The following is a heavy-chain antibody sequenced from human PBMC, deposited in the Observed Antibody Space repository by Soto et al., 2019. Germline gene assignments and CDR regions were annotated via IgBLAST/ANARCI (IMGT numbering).Heavy chain of an antibody. V-gene: IGHV3-9*01. CDR3: AKAIGGSYLDAFDI. CDR1: GFTFDDYA. CDR2: ISWNSGSI. J-gene: IGHJ3*02. Sequence: GGSLRLSCAASGFTFDDYAMQWVRQAPGKSLEWVSGISWNSGSIGYADSVKGRFTISRDNAKNSLYLQMNSLRAEDTALYYCAKAIGGSYLDAFDIWGQGTMVTVSS. D-gene: IGHD1-26*01.